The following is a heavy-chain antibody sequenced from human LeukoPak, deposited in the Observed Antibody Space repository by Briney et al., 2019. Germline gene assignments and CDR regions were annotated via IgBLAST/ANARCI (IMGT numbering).Heavy chain of an antibody. J-gene: IGHJ4*02. CDR3: AKFYDILTGYFDH. V-gene: IGHV3-23*01. CDR1: GFTFTTYA. CDR2: ISGGGGGT. Sequence: GGSLRLSCAASGFTFTTYAMDWVRQSPGQGLEWVSSISGGGGGTYYAEFVKGRFTISRDNSKNTLYLQMNSLRAEDTAVYYCAKFYDILTGYFDHWGQGTLVTVSS. D-gene: IGHD3-9*01.